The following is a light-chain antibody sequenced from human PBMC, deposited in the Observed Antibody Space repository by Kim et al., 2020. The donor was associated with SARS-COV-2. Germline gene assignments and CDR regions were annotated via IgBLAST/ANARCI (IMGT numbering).Light chain of an antibody. CDR2: STT. J-gene: IGLJ3*02. CDR3: LLYYGAVWV. V-gene: IGLV7-43*01. CDR1: AGAVTSGDY. Sequence: PRETVTVTRATSAGAVTSGDYPNWFQQKPGRAPRALSYSTTNKPSWTPARFSGSLLGGKAALTLSGVQPEDEADYYCLLYYGAVWVFGGGTQLTVL.